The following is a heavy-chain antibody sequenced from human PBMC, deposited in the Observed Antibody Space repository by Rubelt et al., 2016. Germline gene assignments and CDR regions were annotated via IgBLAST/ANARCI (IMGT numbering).Heavy chain of an antibody. J-gene: IGHJ4*02. CDR2: ISTGNGNA. CDR1: GYIFTSYT. D-gene: IGHD6-13*01. CDR3: ARIYSTSWYLDD. Sequence: QVQLVQSGAEVKKPGASVKVTCKASGYIFTSYTIHWLRQAPGQRLEWMGWISTGNGNAKYSQSFQGRVSISMDTSASIAYIELSSLRSEDTALYYCARIYSTSWYLDDWGQGTMVTVSS. V-gene: IGHV1-3*04.